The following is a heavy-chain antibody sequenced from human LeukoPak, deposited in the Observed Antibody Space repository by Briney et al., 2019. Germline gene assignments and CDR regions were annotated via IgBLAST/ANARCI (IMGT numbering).Heavy chain of an antibody. Sequence: GGSLRLSCAASGFTFSSYAMSWVRQAPGKGLEWVSAISGSGGSTYYVDSVKGRFTISRDNSKNTLYLQMNSLRAEDTAVYYCAKDLPYYDFWSGYYPNYYYYGMDVWGQGTTVTVSS. CDR1: GFTFSSYA. D-gene: IGHD3-3*01. V-gene: IGHV3-23*01. CDR3: AKDLPYYDFWSGYYPNYYYYGMDV. CDR2: ISGSGGST. J-gene: IGHJ6*02.